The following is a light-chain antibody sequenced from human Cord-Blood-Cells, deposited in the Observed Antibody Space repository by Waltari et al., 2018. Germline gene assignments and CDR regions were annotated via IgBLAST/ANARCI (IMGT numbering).Light chain of an antibody. CDR1: QRVSSY. CDR3: HQRSNWPLT. V-gene: IGKV3-11*01. Sequence: EIVLTQSPATLFLSPGERATLSCRASQRVSSYLSWYQQKPGQAPRLLIYDASNRATGIQARFSSSGSGTDFTLTISSLEPEDVSVYYCHQRSNWPLTFGGGTKVEIK. CDR2: DAS. J-gene: IGKJ4*01.